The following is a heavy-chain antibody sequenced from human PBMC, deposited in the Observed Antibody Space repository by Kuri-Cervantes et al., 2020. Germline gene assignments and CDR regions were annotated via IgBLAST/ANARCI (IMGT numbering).Heavy chain of an antibody. CDR3: ARERPMRSPGAFDI. Sequence: AAVKVTFKDSGYTFTSSGISWVRQAPGQGLEWMGWISAYNGNTNYAQKLQGRVTMTTDTSTSTAYMELRSLRSDDTAVYYCARERPMRSPGAFDIWGQGTMVTVSS. J-gene: IGHJ3*02. CDR1: GYTFTSSG. V-gene: IGHV1-18*01. CDR2: ISAYNGNT. D-gene: IGHD2-2*01.